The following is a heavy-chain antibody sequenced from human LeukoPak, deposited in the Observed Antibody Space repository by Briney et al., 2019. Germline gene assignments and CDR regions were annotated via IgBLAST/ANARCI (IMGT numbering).Heavy chain of an antibody. Sequence: GGSLRLSCAASGFTVSSNYMSWVRQAPGKGLEWVANIEQDGSEKYYVDSVKGRFTISRDNAKNSLYLQMNSLRAEDTAVYYCARVPTYSYGLYYWGQGTLVTVSS. D-gene: IGHD5-18*01. CDR3: ARVPTYSYGLYY. CDR1: GFTVSSNY. J-gene: IGHJ4*02. CDR2: IEQDGSEK. V-gene: IGHV3-7*01.